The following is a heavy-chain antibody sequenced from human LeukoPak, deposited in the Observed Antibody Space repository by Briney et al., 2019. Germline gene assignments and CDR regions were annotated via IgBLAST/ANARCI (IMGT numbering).Heavy chain of an antibody. J-gene: IGHJ4*02. D-gene: IGHD5-12*01. CDR1: GFTFSSYA. CDR3: AKTRGYSGYDCSDY. V-gene: IGHV3-23*01. Sequence: PGGSLRLSCAASGFTFSSYAMSWVRQAPGKGLEWVSAISGSGGTTAYADSVKGRFTISRDNSKSTLYLQMNSLRAEDTAVYYCAKTRGYSGYDCSDYWGQGTLVTVSS. CDR2: ISGSGGTT.